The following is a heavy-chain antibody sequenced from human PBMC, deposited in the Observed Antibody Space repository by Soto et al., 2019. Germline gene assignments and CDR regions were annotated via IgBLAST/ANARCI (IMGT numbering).Heavy chain of an antibody. CDR3: ARGPSNYEPLTGYAAYYFDD. J-gene: IGHJ4*02. V-gene: IGHV1-69*11. CDR2: IIPVLGTA. D-gene: IGHD3-9*01. Sequence: QVQLVQSGAEVKKPGSSVKVSCKASGGTFSTYPISWVRQAPGHGLEWMGGIIPVLGTANYAQRFQDRVTITADESTSTAYMDLSSLRSEDTALYYCARGPSNYEPLTGYAAYYFDDWGQGTLVTVSS. CDR1: GGTFSTYP.